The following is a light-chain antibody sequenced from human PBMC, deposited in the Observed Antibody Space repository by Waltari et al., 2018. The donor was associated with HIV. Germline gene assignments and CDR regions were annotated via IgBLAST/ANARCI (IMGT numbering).Light chain of an antibody. V-gene: IGLV1-47*01. Sequence: QSVLTQPPSASGPPGQRVPISCSGSSSHIGSNYVYWYRQLPGTAPKLLIYRSNQRPSGVPDRFSGSKSGTSASLAISGLRSENEADYYCAAWDASLSVWVFGGGTKLTVL. CDR3: AAWDASLSVWV. CDR1: SSHIGSNY. CDR2: RSN. J-gene: IGLJ3*02.